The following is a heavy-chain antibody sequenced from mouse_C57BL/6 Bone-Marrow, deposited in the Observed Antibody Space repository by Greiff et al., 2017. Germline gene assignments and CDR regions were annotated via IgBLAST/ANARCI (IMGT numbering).Heavy chain of an antibody. CDR3: ARPDHYYFYAMDY. J-gene: IGHJ4*01. Sequence: VQLQQSGPELVKPGASVKISCKASGYTFTDYYMNWVKQSPGKSLEWIGDINPNNGGTSYNQKFKCKATLTVDKSSSTAYMELRSLTSEDSAVYYCARPDHYYFYAMDYWGQGTSVTVSS. CDR2: INPNNGGT. CDR1: GYTFTDYY. D-gene: IGHD1-2*01. V-gene: IGHV1-26*01.